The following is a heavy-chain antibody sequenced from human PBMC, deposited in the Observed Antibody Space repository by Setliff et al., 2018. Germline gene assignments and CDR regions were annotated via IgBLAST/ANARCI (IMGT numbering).Heavy chain of an antibody. J-gene: IGHJ3*02. Sequence: SETLSLTCAVSGGSISSGSYYWSWIRQPAGKGLEWVGRLHTSGSTNYNPSLKGRVTISVDTSRNQFSLKLTSVTAADTALYYCRQAVVGRDVFDIWGQGTVVTVS. CDR1: GGSISSGSYY. CDR2: LHTSGST. D-gene: IGHD1-1*01. CDR3: RQAVVGRDVFDI. V-gene: IGHV4-61*02.